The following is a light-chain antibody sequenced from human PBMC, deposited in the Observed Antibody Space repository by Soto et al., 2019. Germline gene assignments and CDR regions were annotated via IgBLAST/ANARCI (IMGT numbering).Light chain of an antibody. CDR3: FSHRGGDSHV. V-gene: IGLV2-14*01. CDR1: SSDVGAYNY. Sequence: QSVLAQPASVSGSPGQSITISCTGTSSDVGAYNYVSWYQQYPGKAPKLMIYGVTNRPSGVSNRFSGSKTGNTASLTISGLQAEDEADYYCFSHRGGDSHVFXTGTKVTVL. J-gene: IGLJ1*01. CDR2: GVT.